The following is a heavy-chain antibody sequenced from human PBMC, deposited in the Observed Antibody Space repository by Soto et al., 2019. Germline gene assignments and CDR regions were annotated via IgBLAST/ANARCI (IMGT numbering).Heavy chain of an antibody. D-gene: IGHD3-22*01. V-gene: IGHV3-21*01. Sequence: GGSLRLSCAASGFTFSSYSMNWVRQAPGKGLEWVSSISSSSSYIYYADSVKGRFTISRDNAKNSLYLQMNSLRAEDTAVYYCARVRTYYYDSSGYYSEFDYWGQGTLVTVSS. CDR3: ARVRTYYYDSSGYYSEFDY. CDR2: ISSSSSYI. CDR1: GFTFSSYS. J-gene: IGHJ4*02.